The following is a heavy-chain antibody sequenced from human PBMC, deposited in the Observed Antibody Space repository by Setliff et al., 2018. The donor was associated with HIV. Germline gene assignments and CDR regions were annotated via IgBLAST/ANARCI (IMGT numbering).Heavy chain of an antibody. V-gene: IGHV1-8*02. CDR2: MNPNSGNT. J-gene: IGHJ6*03. CDR3: ARGAWYTSGWYSSRYMDV. Sequence: GASVKVSCKAPGYTFTSYDINWVRQATGQGLEWMGWMNPNSGNTGYAQKFQGRVTMTRNTSISTAYMELSSLRSEDTAVYYCARGAWYTSGWYSSRYMDVWGKGTTVTVSS. D-gene: IGHD6-19*01. CDR1: GYTFTSYD.